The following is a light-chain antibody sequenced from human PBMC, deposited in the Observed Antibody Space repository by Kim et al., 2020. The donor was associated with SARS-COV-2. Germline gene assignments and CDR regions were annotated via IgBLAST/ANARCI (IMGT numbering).Light chain of an antibody. J-gene: IGKJ4*01. V-gene: IGKV3-11*01. CDR2: DAS. Sequence: EIVLTQSPATLSLSPGERATLSCRASQSVSTYLAWYQQKPGQAPRLLIYDASNTATGIPARFSGSGSGTDFTLTISSLEPEDFAVYYCQQRGNWPLTFGGGTKVDIK. CDR3: QQRGNWPLT. CDR1: QSVSTY.